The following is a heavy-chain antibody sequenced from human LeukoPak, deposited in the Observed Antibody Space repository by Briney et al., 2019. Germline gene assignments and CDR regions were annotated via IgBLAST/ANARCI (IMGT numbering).Heavy chain of an antibody. CDR1: GFTFSSYG. D-gene: IGHD3-10*01. Sequence: GRSLRLSCAASGFTFSSYGMHWVRQAPGEGLEWVAFIRYDGSNKYYADSVKGRFTISRDNSKNTLYLQMNSLRAEDTAVYYCAKDMGYYGSGRYMDVWGKGTTVTVSS. J-gene: IGHJ6*03. CDR2: IRYDGSNK. CDR3: AKDMGYYGSGRYMDV. V-gene: IGHV3-30*02.